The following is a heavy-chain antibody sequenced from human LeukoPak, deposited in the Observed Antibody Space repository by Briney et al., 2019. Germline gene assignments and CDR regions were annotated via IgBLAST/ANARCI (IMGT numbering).Heavy chain of an antibody. CDR3: ARGGWYLDY. V-gene: IGHV4-39*07. CDR1: GGSISSSSYY. Sequence: SETLSLTCTVSGGSISSSSYYWGWIRQPPGKGLEWIGSIYYSGSTNYNPSLKSQVTLSVDTSKNLFSLKLSSLTAADAAVYYCARGGWYLDYWGQGTLVTVSS. CDR2: IYYSGST. J-gene: IGHJ4*02.